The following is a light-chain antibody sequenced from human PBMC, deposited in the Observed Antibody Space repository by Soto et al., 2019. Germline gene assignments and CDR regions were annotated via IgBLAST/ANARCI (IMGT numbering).Light chain of an antibody. Sequence: QSALTQPPSASGSPGPSVTISCTGTSSDVGAYNYVSWYQQHAGKAPKLVISEVTKRPSGVPDRFSGSKSANTASLTVSGLQAEDEADYYCSSFASSNTWVFGGGTKVTVL. CDR1: SSDVGAYNY. V-gene: IGLV2-8*01. CDR3: SSFASSNTWV. J-gene: IGLJ3*02. CDR2: EVT.